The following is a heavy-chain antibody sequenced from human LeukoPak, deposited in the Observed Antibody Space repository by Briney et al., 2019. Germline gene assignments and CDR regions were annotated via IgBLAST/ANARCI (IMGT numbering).Heavy chain of an antibody. D-gene: IGHD6-13*01. V-gene: IGHV3-53*01. Sequence: GGSLRLSCAASGFTVSNNYMNWVRQAPGKGLEWVSLIYSGGTTKYADSVKGRFTISRDNSKNTLYLQMNSLRVEDTAMYYCARDPPGIAASGTGGWGQGTLVTASS. J-gene: IGHJ4*02. CDR3: ARDPPGIAASGTGG. CDR2: IYSGGTT. CDR1: GFTVSNNY.